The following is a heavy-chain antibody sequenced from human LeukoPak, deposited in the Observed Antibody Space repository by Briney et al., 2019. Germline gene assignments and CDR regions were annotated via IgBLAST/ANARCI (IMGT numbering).Heavy chain of an antibody. Sequence: GGSLRVSCAASGFTFSSYSMSWVRQAPGKGLEWVSYISSSSNSIYYADSVKGRFTVSRDNAKNSLYLQMNSLRAEDTAVYYCARHHPAYYYYGMDVWGQGTTVTVSS. CDR2: ISSSSNSI. J-gene: IGHJ6*02. CDR3: ARHHPAYYYYGMDV. CDR1: GFTFSSYS. V-gene: IGHV3-48*01.